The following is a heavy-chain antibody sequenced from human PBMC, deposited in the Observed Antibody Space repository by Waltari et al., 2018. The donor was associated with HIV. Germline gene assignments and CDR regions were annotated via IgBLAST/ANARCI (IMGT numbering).Heavy chain of an antibody. J-gene: IGHJ5*02. Sequence: QVQLQESGPGLVKPSQTLSLTCTVSGGSISSGGYYWSWIRQHPGKGLEWIGYIYYSVSTYCSPPLKGRVTISVDTAKNQFALKLSSVTAADTAVYYCAREGAQGSARIKGKSYNWFDPWGQGTLVTVSS. D-gene: IGHD5-18*01. CDR2: IYYSVST. V-gene: IGHV4-31*03. CDR1: GGSISSGGYY. CDR3: AREGAQGSARIKGKSYNWFDP.